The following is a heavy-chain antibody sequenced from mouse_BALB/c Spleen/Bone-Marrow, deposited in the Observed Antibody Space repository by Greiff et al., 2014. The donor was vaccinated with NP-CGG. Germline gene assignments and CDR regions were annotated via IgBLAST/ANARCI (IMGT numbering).Heavy chain of an antibody. CDR3: ESSATMIFAY. D-gene: IGHD2-4*01. CDR1: GYTFTSYW. J-gene: IGHJ3*01. V-gene: IGHV1-7*01. CDR2: INPSTGYT. Sequence: LVESGAELAKPGASVKMSCKASGYTFTSYWMHWVKQRPGQGLEWIGYINPSTGYTEYNQKFKDKATLTADKSSSTAYMQRSNLTPEDAEVCSCESSATMIFAYWGQGTLATVSA.